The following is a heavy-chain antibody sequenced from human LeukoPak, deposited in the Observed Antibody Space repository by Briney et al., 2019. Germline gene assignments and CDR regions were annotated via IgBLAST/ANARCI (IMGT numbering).Heavy chain of an antibody. CDR1: GFTFSSYS. V-gene: IGHV3-21*01. CDR2: ISSSSSYI. J-gene: IGHJ4*02. D-gene: IGHD5-12*01. CDR3: ARDLRVATPDW. Sequence: GGSLRLSCAASGFTFSSYSMSWVRQAPGKGLEWVSSISSSSSYIYYADSVKGRFTISRDNAKNSLYLQMNSLRAEDTAVYYCARDLRVATPDWWGQGTLVTVSS.